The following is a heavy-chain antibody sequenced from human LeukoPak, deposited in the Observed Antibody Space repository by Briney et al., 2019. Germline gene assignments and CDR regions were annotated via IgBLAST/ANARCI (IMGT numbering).Heavy chain of an antibody. CDR1: GYSFTSYW. D-gene: IGHD3-22*01. CDR3: ARQSHYYDSSGYPGWYFDL. J-gene: IGHJ2*01. V-gene: IGHV5-51*01. Sequence: GESLKISCKGSGYSFTSYWIGWVRQMPGKGLEWMGIIYPGDSDTRYSPSFRGQVTISADKSISTAYLQWSSLKASDTAMYYCARQSHYYDSSGYPGWYFDLWGRGTLVTVSS. CDR2: IYPGDSDT.